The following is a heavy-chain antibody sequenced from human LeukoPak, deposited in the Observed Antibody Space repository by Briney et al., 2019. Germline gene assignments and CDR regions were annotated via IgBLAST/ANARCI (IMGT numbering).Heavy chain of an antibody. CDR1: GFTFTNYG. V-gene: IGHV3-30*02. CDR2: IRYDGSDK. D-gene: IGHD1-26*01. CDR3: VKDSRGGTYLGPTEY. J-gene: IGHJ4*02. Sequence: GGSLRLSCVTSGFTFTNYGMHWGRQAPGKGLEWVAFIRYDGSDKYYAESVKGRFTISRDNSKNTLYLQMNSLRAEDTAVYYCVKDSRGGTYLGPTEYWGQGTLVTVSS.